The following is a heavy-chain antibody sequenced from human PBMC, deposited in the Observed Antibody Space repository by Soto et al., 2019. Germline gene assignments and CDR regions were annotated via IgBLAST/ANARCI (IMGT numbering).Heavy chain of an antibody. CDR2: INHSGST. J-gene: IGHJ4*02. CDR1: GGSFSGYY. CDR3: ARGDILTGYYRGFDY. V-gene: IGHV4-34*01. D-gene: IGHD3-9*01. Sequence: SETLSLTCAVYGGSFSGYYWSWIRQPPGKGLEWIGEINHSGSTNYSPSLKSRVTISVDTSKNQFSLKLSSVTAADTAVYYCARGDILTGYYRGFDYWGQGTLVTVSS.